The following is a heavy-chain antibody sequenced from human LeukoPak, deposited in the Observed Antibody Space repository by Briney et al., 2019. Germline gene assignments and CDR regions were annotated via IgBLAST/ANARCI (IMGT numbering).Heavy chain of an antibody. Sequence: GGSLRLSCAASGFTFSSYEMNWVRQAPGKGLEWVSYISSSGSTIYYADSVKGRFTISRDNAKNSLYLQMNSLRAEDTAVYYCAKVGTPMVTIVAPYYMDVWGKGTTVTVSS. D-gene: IGHD5-18*01. CDR3: AKVGTPMVTIVAPYYMDV. CDR2: ISSSGSTI. J-gene: IGHJ6*03. V-gene: IGHV3-48*03. CDR1: GFTFSSYE.